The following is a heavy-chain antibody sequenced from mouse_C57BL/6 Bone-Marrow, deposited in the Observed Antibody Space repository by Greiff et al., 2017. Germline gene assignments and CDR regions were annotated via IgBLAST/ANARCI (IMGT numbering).Heavy chain of an antibody. Sequence: VQLKQSGAELVRPGASVKLSCTASGFNIKDDYMHWVKQRPEQDLEWIGWIDPENGDTEYASKFQGKATITADTSSNTAYLQLSSLTSEDTAVYYCTTFDGYYGGYWGQGTTLTVSS. CDR1: GFNIKDDY. CDR2: IDPENGDT. D-gene: IGHD2-3*01. CDR3: TTFDGYYGGY. V-gene: IGHV14-4*01. J-gene: IGHJ2*01.